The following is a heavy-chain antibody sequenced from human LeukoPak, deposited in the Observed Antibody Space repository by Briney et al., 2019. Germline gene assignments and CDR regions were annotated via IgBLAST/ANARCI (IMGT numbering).Heavy chain of an antibody. J-gene: IGHJ4*02. V-gene: IGHV3-7*03. CDR1: GFTFSSYW. Sequence: GGSLRLSCAVSGFTFSSYWMSWVRQAPGKGLEWVANIKQDGSGKYYVDSVKGRFTISRDNSKNTLYLQMNSLRAEDTAVYYCAVQRAIAGGGGQGTLVIVSS. D-gene: IGHD6-13*01. CDR2: IKQDGSGK. CDR3: AVQRAIAGG.